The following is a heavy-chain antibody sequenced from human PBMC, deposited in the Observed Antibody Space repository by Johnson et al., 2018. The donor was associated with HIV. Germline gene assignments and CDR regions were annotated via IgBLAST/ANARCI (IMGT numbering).Heavy chain of an antibody. V-gene: IGHV3-74*01. CDR1: GFTFSSYA. J-gene: IGHJ3*02. Sequence: VQLVESGGGVVQPGRSLRLSCAASGFTFSSYAMHWVRQAPGKGLVWVSHIKSDGSYTNYADSVKGRFTVSRDNAKNSLYLQMNSLRAEDTALYFCARDGRGEQLVDQGGAFDIWGQGTMVTVSS. CDR3: ARDGRGEQLVDQGGAFDI. CDR2: IKSDGSYT. D-gene: IGHD6-6*01.